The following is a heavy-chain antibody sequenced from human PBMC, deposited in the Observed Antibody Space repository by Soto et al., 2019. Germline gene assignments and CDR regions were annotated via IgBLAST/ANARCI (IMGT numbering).Heavy chain of an antibody. CDR1: GYTFTSYG. J-gene: IGHJ4*02. Sequence: QVQLVQSGAEVKKPGASVKVSCKASGYTFTSYGISWVRQAPGQGLEWMGWISAYNGNTNYAQKLQGGVTMTTDTSTSTADMELRSLRSDDTAVDYCARAFPTYAHYYDSSGYYPIDYWGQGTLVTVSS. V-gene: IGHV1-18*04. CDR2: ISAYNGNT. CDR3: ARAFPTYAHYYDSSGYYPIDY. D-gene: IGHD3-22*01.